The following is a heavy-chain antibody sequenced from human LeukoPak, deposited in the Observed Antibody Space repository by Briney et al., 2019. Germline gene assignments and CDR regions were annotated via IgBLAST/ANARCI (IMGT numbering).Heavy chain of an antibody. V-gene: IGHV7-4-1*02. Sequence: RASVKVSCKASGYTFTSYAMNWVRQAPGQGLEWMGWINTNTGNPTYAQGFTGRFVFSLDTSVSTAYLQSSSLKAEDTAVYYCARYYYGSGSYSYNWFDPWGQGTLVTVSS. D-gene: IGHD3-10*01. CDR2: INTNTGNP. CDR3: ARYYYGSGSYSYNWFDP. J-gene: IGHJ5*02. CDR1: GYTFTSYA.